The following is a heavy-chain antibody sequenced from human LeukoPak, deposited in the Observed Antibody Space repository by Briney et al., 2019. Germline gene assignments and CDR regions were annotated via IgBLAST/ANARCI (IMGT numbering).Heavy chain of an antibody. Sequence: AASVKVSCKASGYTFTSYGISWVRQAPGQGLEWMGWISAYNGNTNYAQKLQGRVTMTTDTSTSTAYMELRSLRSDDTAVYYCARDLDSSGYQLNWFDPWGQGTLVTVSS. CDR1: GYTFTSYG. CDR3: ARDLDSSGYQLNWFDP. D-gene: IGHD3-22*01. CDR2: ISAYNGNT. J-gene: IGHJ5*02. V-gene: IGHV1-18*01.